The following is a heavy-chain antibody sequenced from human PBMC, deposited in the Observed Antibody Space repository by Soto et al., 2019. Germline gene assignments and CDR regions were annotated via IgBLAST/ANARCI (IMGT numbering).Heavy chain of an antibody. D-gene: IGHD2-2*01. CDR3: AKDLGCSSTSCYSYASDI. Sequence: GGSLRLSCAASGFTFSSYGMSWVRQAPGKGLEWVSAISGSGGSTYYADSVKGRFTISRDNSKNTLYLQMNSLRAEDTAVYYCAKDLGCSSTSCYSYASDIWGQGTMVTVSS. J-gene: IGHJ3*02. CDR2: ISGSGGST. V-gene: IGHV3-23*01. CDR1: GFTFSSYG.